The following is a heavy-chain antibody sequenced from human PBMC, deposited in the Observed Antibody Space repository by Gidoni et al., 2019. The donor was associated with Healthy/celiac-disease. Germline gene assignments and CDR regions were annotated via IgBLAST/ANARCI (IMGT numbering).Heavy chain of an antibody. Sequence: QVQLVQSGAEVKKPGSSVKVSCKASGGPFSSYAIRWVRQAPGQGREWMGGIIPIYCTATYTQKFQGRVTMTADESTSTAYIVLGSLRAEDTCVYYCSRDRAHDYGDSSKEEWFDPWGQGTLVTVSS. CDR2: IIPIYCTA. CDR3: SRDRAHDYGDSSKEEWFDP. J-gene: IGHJ5*02. D-gene: IGHD4-17*01. V-gene: IGHV1-69*01. CDR1: GGPFSSYA.